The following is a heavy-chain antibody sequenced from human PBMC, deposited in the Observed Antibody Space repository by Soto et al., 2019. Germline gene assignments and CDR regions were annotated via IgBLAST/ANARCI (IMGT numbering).Heavy chain of an antibody. CDR2: IYYSGST. J-gene: IGHJ6*02. D-gene: IGHD3-3*01. CDR3: ACARMDYDFWRGYNYYYYGMDV. Sequence: LSLPCTVSVGSISSGCYYWSWIRQHPGNGLEWIGYIYYSGSTYYNPSLKSRVTISVDTPKNQFSLKLSSVTAAETAVYYCACARMDYDFWRGYNYYYYGMDVWGQGTTVTVSS. CDR1: VGSISSGCYY. V-gene: IGHV4-31*03.